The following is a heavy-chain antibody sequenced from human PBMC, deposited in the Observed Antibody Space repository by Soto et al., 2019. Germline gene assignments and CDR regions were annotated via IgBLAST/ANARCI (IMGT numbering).Heavy chain of an antibody. J-gene: IGHJ6*02. CDR2: IYPGDSDT. CDR3: AHQENCFFTGYDALDV. D-gene: IGHD3-9*01. CDR1: GYSFSNYW. V-gene: IGHV5-51*01. Sequence: GESLKISCKGPGYSFSNYWIGWVRQMPGKGLEWMGVIYPGDSDTRYGPSFQGQVTISVDKSISTAYLQWSSLKASDSATHYCAHQENCFFTGYDALDVLGQETKLT.